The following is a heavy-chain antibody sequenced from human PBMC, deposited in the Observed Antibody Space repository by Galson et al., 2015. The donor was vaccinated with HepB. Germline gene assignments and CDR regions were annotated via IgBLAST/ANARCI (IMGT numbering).Heavy chain of an antibody. CDR2: ISSLNVYI. CDR3: AGESEMINGPYGLDV. Sequence: SLRLSCAASGIRFNDYTMHWVRQAPGKGLEWVSSISSLNVYIDYADSVKGRFTVSRENAENSLYLQMSSLRADDTAVYFCAGESEMINGPYGLDVWGRGTSVTVSS. J-gene: IGHJ6*02. D-gene: IGHD3-16*01. CDR1: GIRFNDYT. V-gene: IGHV3-21*01.